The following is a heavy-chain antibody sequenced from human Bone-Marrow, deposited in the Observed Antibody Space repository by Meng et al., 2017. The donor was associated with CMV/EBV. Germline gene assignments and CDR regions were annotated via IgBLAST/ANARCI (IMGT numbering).Heavy chain of an antibody. D-gene: IGHD3-22*01. CDR3: ARDRTYYYDSSGYFDYGMDV. CDR2: IRQDGSEK. J-gene: IGHJ6*02. V-gene: IGHV3-7*01. Sequence: GGSLRLSCAGSGFMSSRYWMSWVRQVPGKGLEWVANIRQDGSEKHYVDSVEGRFTISRDNAKNSLYLQMNSLRAEDTAVYYCARDRTYYYDSSGYFDYGMDVWGQGTTVTVSS. CDR1: GFMSSRYW.